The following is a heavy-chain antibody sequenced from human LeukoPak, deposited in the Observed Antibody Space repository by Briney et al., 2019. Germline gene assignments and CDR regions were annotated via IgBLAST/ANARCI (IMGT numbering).Heavy chain of an antibody. CDR3: AKDQTSTYNWFDP. CDR1: GVTLISYA. CDR2: ISGSGGST. J-gene: IGHJ5*02. Sequence: GGSLRLSCAASGVTLISYAMSWVRQAPGKGLEWVSAISGSGGSTYYADSVKRRFTISRDNSKNTLYLQMNSLRAEDTAVYYCAKDQTSTYNWFDPWGQGTLVTVCS. V-gene: IGHV3-23*01.